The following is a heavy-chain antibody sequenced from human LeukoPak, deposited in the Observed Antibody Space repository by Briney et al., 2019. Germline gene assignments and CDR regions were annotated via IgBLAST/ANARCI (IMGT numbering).Heavy chain of an antibody. V-gene: IGHV3-30*18. CDR2: ISYDGSNK. Sequence: PGGSLRLSCAASGFTFSSYGMHWVRQAPGKGLEWVAVISYDGSNKYYADSVKGRFTISRDNSKNTLYLQMNSLRAEDTAVYYCAKSPPPYCSSTSCYGGSWFDPWGQGTLVTVSS. D-gene: IGHD2-2*01. CDR3: AKSPPPYCSSTSCYGGSWFDP. J-gene: IGHJ5*02. CDR1: GFTFSSYG.